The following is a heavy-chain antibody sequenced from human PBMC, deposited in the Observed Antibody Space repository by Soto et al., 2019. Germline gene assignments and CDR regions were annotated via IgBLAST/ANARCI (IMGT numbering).Heavy chain of an antibody. D-gene: IGHD6-19*01. CDR3: AKDISSGWGHYYYYYGMDV. V-gene: IGHV3-9*01. Sequence: SLRLSCAASGFTFGSYAMHWVRQAPGKGLEWVSGISWNSGSIGYADSVKGRFTISRDNAKNSLYLQMNSLRAEDTALYYCAKDISSGWGHYYYYYGMDVWGQGTTVTVSS. J-gene: IGHJ6*02. CDR2: ISWNSGSI. CDR1: GFTFGSYA.